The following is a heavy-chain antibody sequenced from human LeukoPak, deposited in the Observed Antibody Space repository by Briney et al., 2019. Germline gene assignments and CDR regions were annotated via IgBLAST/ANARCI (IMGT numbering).Heavy chain of an antibody. CDR1: GFTVSSNY. CDR2: IYSDGRT. Sequence: PAGSLRLSCAASGFTVSSNYMSWVRQAPGKGLEWVSEIYSDGRTYYAASVKGRFSISRDNSKNTVYLQMNSLRAEDTAVYYCARDLREHGVFDIWGQGTMVTVSS. D-gene: IGHD1-26*01. CDR3: ARDLREHGVFDI. V-gene: IGHV3-53*01. J-gene: IGHJ3*02.